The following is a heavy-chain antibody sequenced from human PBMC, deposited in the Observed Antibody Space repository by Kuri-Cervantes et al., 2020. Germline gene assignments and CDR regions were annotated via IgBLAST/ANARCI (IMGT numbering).Heavy chain of an antibody. CDR1: GYTFTSYG. CDR2: ISAYNGNT. Sequence: ASVKASCKASGYTFTSYGISWVRQAPGQGLEWMGWISAYNGNTNYAQKLQGRVTMTRDTSTSTVYMELSSLRSEDTAVYYCARGGVAAAGTVTYYYYYGMDVWGQGTTVTVSS. V-gene: IGHV1-18*01. D-gene: IGHD6-13*01. J-gene: IGHJ6*02. CDR3: ARGGVAAAGTVTYYYYYGMDV.